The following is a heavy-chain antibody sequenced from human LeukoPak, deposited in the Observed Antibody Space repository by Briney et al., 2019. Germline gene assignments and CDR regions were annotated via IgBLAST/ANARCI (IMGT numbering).Heavy chain of an antibody. J-gene: IGHJ4*02. V-gene: IGHV3-30*03. CDR3: APLGVAGTYC. CDR2: ISYDGSNK. D-gene: IGHD6-19*01. Sequence: GGSLRRSCAASGFTFSSYGMDWVRQAPGKGLEWVAVISYDGSNKYYADSVKGRFTISRDNSKNTLYLQMNSLRAEDTAVCYSAPLGVAGTYCWGEGTLVTVSS. CDR1: GFTFSSYG.